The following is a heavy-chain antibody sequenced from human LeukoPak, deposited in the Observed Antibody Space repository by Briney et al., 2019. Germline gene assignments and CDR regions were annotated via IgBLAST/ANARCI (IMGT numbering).Heavy chain of an antibody. CDR3: AREGGFYRPLDY. CDR2: VHLDGRT. Sequence: PSETLSLTCGVSGGSITSTNWWTWVRQPPGKGLEWIGEVHLDGRTNYNPSLKSRLTMSVDLSENHISLKLTSVTAADTAVYYCAREGGFYRPLDYSGQGTLVTVSS. V-gene: IGHV4-4*02. D-gene: IGHD3-3*01. CDR1: GGSITSTNW. J-gene: IGHJ4*02.